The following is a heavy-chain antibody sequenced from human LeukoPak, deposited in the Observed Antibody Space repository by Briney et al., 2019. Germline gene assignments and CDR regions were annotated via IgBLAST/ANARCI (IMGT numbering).Heavy chain of an antibody. CDR2: IYHSGST. V-gene: IGHV4-38-2*01. CDR1: GYSFSSGYY. Sequence: SETLSLTCAVSGYSFSSGYYWGWIRQPPGKGLEWIGSIYHSGSTYYNPSLKSRVTISVDTSKNQFSLKLSSVTAADTAVYYCASFVGAATTSHTDYWGQGTLVTVSS. CDR3: ASFVGAATTSHTDY. D-gene: IGHD1-26*01. J-gene: IGHJ4*02.